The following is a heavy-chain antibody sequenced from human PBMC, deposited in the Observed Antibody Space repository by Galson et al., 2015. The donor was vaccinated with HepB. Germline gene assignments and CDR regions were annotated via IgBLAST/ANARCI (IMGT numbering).Heavy chain of an antibody. D-gene: IGHD2-21*02. J-gene: IGHJ6*02. CDR1: GYTFTSYY. Sequence: SVKVSCKASGYTFTSYYMHWVRQAPGQGLEWMGIINPSGGSTSYAQKFQGRVTMTRDTSTSTVYMELSSLRSEDTAVYYCARDGVVATAAVFYYYYYGMDVWGQGTTVTVSS. CDR2: INPSGGST. V-gene: IGHV1-46*01. CDR3: ARDGVVATAAVFYYYYYGMDV.